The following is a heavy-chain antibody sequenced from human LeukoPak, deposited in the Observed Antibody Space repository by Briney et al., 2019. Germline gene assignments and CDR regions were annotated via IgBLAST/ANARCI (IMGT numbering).Heavy chain of an antibody. CDR1: GGSFSGYY. CDR3: ARGIRGYSYTFDY. Sequence: SETLSLTCAVHGGSFSGYYWSWIRQPPGKGLEWIGEINHSGSTSYNPSLKSRVITSVDTSKNQFSLKLSSVTAADTAVYNCARGIRGYSYTFDYWGQGTLVTVSS. CDR2: INHSGST. D-gene: IGHD5-18*01. J-gene: IGHJ4*02. V-gene: IGHV4-34*01.